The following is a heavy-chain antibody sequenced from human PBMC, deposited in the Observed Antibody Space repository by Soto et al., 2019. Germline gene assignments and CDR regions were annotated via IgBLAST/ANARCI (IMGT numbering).Heavy chain of an antibody. CDR2: ISSSSSTI. Sequence: HPGGSLRLSCAASGFTFSSYSMNWVRQAPGKGLEWVSYISSSSSTIYYADSVKGRFTISRDNAKNSLYLQMNSLRAEDTAVYYCARADSSSSVYYYYGMDVWGQGTTVTVSS. CDR1: GFTFSSYS. V-gene: IGHV3-48*01. CDR3: ARADSSSSVYYYYGMDV. D-gene: IGHD6-13*01. J-gene: IGHJ6*02.